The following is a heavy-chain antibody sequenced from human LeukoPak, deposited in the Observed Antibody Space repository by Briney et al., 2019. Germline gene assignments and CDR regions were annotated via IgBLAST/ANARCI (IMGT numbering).Heavy chain of an antibody. CDR1: GGSISSGSCY. D-gene: IGHD3-10*01. Sequence: SETLSLTCTVSGGSISSGSCYWSWLRPPAGKGLVWFGRIYTSGSTNYNPSLKSRVTISVDTSKNQFSLMLSSVTAADTAVYYCAREINPSSYDGYDYARRNYYYCYIDVWGKGTTVIVSS. V-gene: IGHV4-61*02. CDR3: AREINPSSYDGYDYARRNYYYCYIDV. J-gene: IGHJ6*03. CDR2: IYTSGST.